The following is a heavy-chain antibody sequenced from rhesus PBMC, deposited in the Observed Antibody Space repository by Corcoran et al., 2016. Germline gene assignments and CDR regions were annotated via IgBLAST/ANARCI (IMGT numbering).Heavy chain of an antibody. CDR2: ISNGGGST. D-gene: IGHD3-28*01. CDR3: AKVSDSGYMYFDY. Sequence: EVQLVESGGGLVQPGGSLRLSCAASGFTFSSYGMSWVRQAPGKGLDWVSYISNGGGSTYYADSVKSRFTISRDNSKNTLSQQMNSLRAEDTAVYYCAKVSDSGYMYFDYWGQGVLVTVSS. J-gene: IGHJ4*01. V-gene: IGHV3S5*01. CDR1: GFTFSSYG.